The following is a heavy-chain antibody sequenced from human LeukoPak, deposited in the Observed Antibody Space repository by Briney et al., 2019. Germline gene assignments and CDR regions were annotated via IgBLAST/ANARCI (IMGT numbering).Heavy chain of an antibody. CDR3: AREGLRSSWLWYFGY. CDR2: IIPIFGTA. CDR1: GGTFISYA. D-gene: IGHD6-13*01. J-gene: IGHJ4*02. Sequence: SVKVSCKASGGTFISYAISWVRQAPGQGLEWMGGIIPIFGTANYAQKFQGRVTITADKSTSTAYMELSSLRSEDTAVYYCAREGLRSSWLWYFGYWGQGTLVTVSS. V-gene: IGHV1-69*06.